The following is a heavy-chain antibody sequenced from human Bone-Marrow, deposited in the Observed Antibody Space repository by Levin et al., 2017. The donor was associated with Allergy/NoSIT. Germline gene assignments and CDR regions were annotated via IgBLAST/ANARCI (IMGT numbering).Heavy chain of an antibody. D-gene: IGHD5-24*01. CDR2: VYYHGRT. CDR1: GYSISSDNW. CDR3: ARTRGGYNVFDS. Sequence: LRLSCAVSGYSISSDNWWGWIRQPPGKGLEWIGYVYYHGRTYCNPSLKSRLTMSVDTSTNQFSLKLSSVTAVDTAVYYCARTRGGYNVFDSWGQGIPVTVSS. J-gene: IGHJ4*02. V-gene: IGHV4-28*01.